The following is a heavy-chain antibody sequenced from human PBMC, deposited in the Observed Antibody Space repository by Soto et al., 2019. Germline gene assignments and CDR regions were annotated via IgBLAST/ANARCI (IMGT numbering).Heavy chain of an antibody. D-gene: IGHD3-16*02. CDR3: TTDRLFEFGGVFVPEGDY. J-gene: IGHJ4*02. V-gene: IGHV3-15*07. CDR1: GFTFSNAW. CDR2: IKSKTDGGTT. Sequence: EVQLVESGGGLVKPGGSLRLSCAASGFTFSNAWMKWVRQAPGKGLEWVGRIKSKTDGGTTDYAAPVKGRFTISRDDSKNTLYLQMNSLKTEDTAVYYCTTDRLFEFGGVFVPEGDYWGQGTLVTVSS.